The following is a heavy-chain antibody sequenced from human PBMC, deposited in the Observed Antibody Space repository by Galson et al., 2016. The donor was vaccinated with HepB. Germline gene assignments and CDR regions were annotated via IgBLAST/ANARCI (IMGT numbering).Heavy chain of an antibody. CDR1: GGSISSGGYY. CDR3: ARAFRGIAGTAGWFDP. CDR2: IYYSGST. J-gene: IGHJ5*02. Sequence: TLSLTCTVSGGSISSGGYYWSWIRQHPGKGLEWIGYIYYSGSTYYNPSLKSRVTTSVDTSKNQFSLKLSSVTAADTAVYYCARAFRGIAGTAGWFDPWGQGTLVTVSS. V-gene: IGHV4-31*03. D-gene: IGHD6-13*01.